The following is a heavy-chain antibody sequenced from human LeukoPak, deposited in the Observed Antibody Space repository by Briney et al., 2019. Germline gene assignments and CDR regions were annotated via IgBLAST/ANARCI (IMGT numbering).Heavy chain of an antibody. J-gene: IGHJ3*02. D-gene: IGHD3-3*01. V-gene: IGHV3-7*01. CDR3: ARDPYFDAFDM. CDR1: GFIFSSYW. Sequence: TGGSLRLSCVASGFIFSSYWMSWVRQAPGKGLGWVANIKDDGNEQYYVDSVRGRFTIFRGNAKNSLYLQMNSLRVEDTAMYYCARDPYFDAFDMWGQGTMVTVSS. CDR2: IKDDGNEQ.